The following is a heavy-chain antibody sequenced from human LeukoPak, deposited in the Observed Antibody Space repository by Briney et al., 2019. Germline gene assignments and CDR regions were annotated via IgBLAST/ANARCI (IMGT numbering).Heavy chain of an antibody. Sequence: GGSLRLSCAASGFTFSKYWMTWVRQAPERGLEWVANIKPDGSEEYYVDSVKGRFTISRDNAKSSLYLQMNSLTAEDTAVYYCATRRAMVTVAPFDNWGRELWSPSPQ. V-gene: IGHV3-7*01. CDR2: IKPDGSEE. D-gene: IGHD2-21*02. CDR1: GFTFSKYW. J-gene: IGHJ4*02. CDR3: ATRRAMVTVAPFDN.